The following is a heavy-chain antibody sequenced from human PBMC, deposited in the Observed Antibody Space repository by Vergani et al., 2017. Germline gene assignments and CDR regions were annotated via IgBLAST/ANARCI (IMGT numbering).Heavy chain of an antibody. CDR1: GGSFSGYY. V-gene: IGHV4-34*01. D-gene: IGHD3-3*01. CDR3: ARVQELYDFWSGYRVRYYYYMDV. Sequence: QVQLQQWGAGLLKPSETLSLTCAVYGGSFSGYYWSWIRQPPGKGLEWIGEINHSGSTNYNPSLKSGVTISVDTSKNQFSLKLSSVTAADTAVYYCARVQELYDFWSGYRVRYYYYMDVWGKGTTVTVSS. CDR2: INHSGST. J-gene: IGHJ6*03.